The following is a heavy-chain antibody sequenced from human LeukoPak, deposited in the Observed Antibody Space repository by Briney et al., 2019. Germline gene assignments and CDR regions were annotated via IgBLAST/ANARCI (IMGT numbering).Heavy chain of an antibody. V-gene: IGHV4-59*08. CDR2: IYYSGST. CDR1: GGSISSYY. J-gene: IGHJ4*02. Sequence: SETLSLTCTVSGGSISSYYWSWIRRPPGKGLEWIGYIYYSGSTNYNPSLKSRVTISVDTSKNQFSLKLSSVTAADTAVYYCARLTSAYFDYWGQGTLVTVSS. CDR3: ARLTSAYFDY.